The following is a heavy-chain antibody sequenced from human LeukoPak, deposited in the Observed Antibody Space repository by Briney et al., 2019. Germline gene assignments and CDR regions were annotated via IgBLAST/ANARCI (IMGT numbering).Heavy chain of an antibody. Sequence: GGSLRLSCEAFGFTFSIFPMHWVRQAPGKGLEWVALISSGSEKYYADSVKGRFTISRDNSKNTLYLQMSSLRADDTAVYYCARDLELSAVYYFDSWGQGTLVIVSS. V-gene: IGHV3-30*04. CDR1: GFTFSIFP. CDR3: ARDLELSAVYYFDS. J-gene: IGHJ4*02. D-gene: IGHD3-3*01. CDR2: ISSGSEK.